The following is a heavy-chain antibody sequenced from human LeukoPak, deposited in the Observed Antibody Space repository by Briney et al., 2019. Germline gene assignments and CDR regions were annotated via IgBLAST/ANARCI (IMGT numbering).Heavy chain of an antibody. CDR1: GGSISSYY. J-gene: IGHJ4*02. V-gene: IGHV4-59*01. D-gene: IGHD5-18*01. CDR3: ARGQPLHEIQLYYDY. Sequence: NPSETLSLTCTVSGGSISSYYWSWIRQPPGKGLEWIGYIYYSGSTNYNPSLKSRVTISVDTSKNQFSLKLSSVTAADTAVYYCARGQPLHEIQLYYDYWGQGTLVTVSS. CDR2: IYYSGST.